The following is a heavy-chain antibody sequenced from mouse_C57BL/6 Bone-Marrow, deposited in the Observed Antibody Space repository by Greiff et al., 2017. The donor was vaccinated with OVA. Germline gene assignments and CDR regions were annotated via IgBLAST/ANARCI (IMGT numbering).Heavy chain of an antibody. CDR3: ARRGYSIYYAMDY. Sequence: QVQLQQSGAELVRPGASVKLSCKASGYTFTDYYINWVKQRPGQGLEWIARIYPGSGNTYYNEKFKGKATLTAEKSSSTAYMQLSSLTSEDSAVYFCARRGYSIYYAMDYWGQGTSVTVSS. CDR2: IYPGSGNT. V-gene: IGHV1-76*01. CDR1: GYTFTDYY. J-gene: IGHJ4*01. D-gene: IGHD2-5*01.